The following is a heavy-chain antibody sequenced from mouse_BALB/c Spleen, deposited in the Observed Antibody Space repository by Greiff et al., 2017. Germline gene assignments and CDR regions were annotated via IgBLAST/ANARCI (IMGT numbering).Heavy chain of an antibody. J-gene: IGHJ3*01. V-gene: IGHV2-2*02. Sequence: VKLMESGPGLVQPSQSLSITCTVSGFSLTSYGVHWVRQSPGKGLEWLGVIWSGGSTDYNAAFISRLSISKDNSKSQVFFKMNSLQANDTAIYYCARRGNYGRGSFAYWGQGTLVTVSA. D-gene: IGHD1-1*01. CDR2: IWSGGST. CDR1: GFSLTSYG. CDR3: ARRGNYGRGSFAY.